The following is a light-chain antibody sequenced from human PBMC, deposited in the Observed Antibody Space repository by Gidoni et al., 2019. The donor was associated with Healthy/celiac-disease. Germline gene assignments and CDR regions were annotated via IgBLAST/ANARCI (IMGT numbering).Light chain of an antibody. CDR3: QERSNWPPLT. Sequence: EIVLTQSPATLSLSSGEIATLSCRASQSVSIYLTWYQQKPGQAPRLLIYDASNRATGIPARFSGSGSGTDFTLTISSLEPEDFSVYYCQERSNWPPLTFGGXTKVEIK. J-gene: IGKJ4*01. CDR2: DAS. CDR1: QSVSIY. V-gene: IGKV3-11*01.